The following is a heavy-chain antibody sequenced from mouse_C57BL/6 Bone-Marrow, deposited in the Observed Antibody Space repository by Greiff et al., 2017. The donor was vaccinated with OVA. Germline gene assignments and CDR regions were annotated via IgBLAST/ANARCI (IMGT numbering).Heavy chain of an antibody. Sequence: VNVVESGPGLVAPSQSLSITCTVSGFSLTSYGVSWVRQPPGKGLEWLGVIWGDGSTNYHSALISRLIISKDNSKSQVFLKLNRLQTDDTATYYCAKGDLYSKDAMDYWGQGTSVTVSS. CDR2: IWGDGST. V-gene: IGHV2-3*01. J-gene: IGHJ4*01. D-gene: IGHD2-5*01. CDR3: AKGDLYSKDAMDY. CDR1: GFSLTSYG.